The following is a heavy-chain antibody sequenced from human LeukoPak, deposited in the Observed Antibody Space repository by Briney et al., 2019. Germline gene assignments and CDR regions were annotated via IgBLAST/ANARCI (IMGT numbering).Heavy chain of an antibody. J-gene: IGHJ4*02. D-gene: IGHD6-13*01. Sequence: PSETLSLTCAVYGGSFSGYYWSWIRQPPGKGLEWIGEINHSGSTNYNPSLKSRVTISVDTSKNQFSLKLSSVTAADTAVYYCASPAPTGYSSSWYRYWGQGTLVTVSS. V-gene: IGHV4-34*01. CDR3: ASPAPTGYSSSWYRY. CDR2: INHSGST. CDR1: GGSFSGYY.